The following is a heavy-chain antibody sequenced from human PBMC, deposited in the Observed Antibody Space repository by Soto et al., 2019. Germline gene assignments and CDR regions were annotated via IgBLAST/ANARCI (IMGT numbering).Heavy chain of an antibody. CDR1: GDWFGSDA. J-gene: IGHJ6*02. CDR2: ISGSAGSA. V-gene: IGHV3-23*01. Sequence: XLRVSCAASGDWFGSDARSWVRQAPGKGLEWVSAISGSAGSAYYADSVKGRFTISRDNSKNMLYLQMTSLRSEDTALYYCARGSSSDYYYYGMDVWGQGTPLTVPS. CDR3: ARGSSSDYYYYGMDV. D-gene: IGHD6-6*01.